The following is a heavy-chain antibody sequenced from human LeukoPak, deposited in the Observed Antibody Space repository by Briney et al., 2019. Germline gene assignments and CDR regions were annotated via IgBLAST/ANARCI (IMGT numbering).Heavy chain of an antibody. D-gene: IGHD3-3*01. CDR1: GFTFSSYS. Sequence: PGGSLRLSCAASGFTFSSYSMNWVRQAPGKGLEWVSSISSSSSYIYYADSVKGRFTISRDNAKNSLYLQMNSLRAEDTAVYYCARDGSGFWSGFCNYWGQGTLVTVSS. J-gene: IGHJ4*02. V-gene: IGHV3-21*01. CDR2: ISSSSSYI. CDR3: ARDGSGFWSGFCNY.